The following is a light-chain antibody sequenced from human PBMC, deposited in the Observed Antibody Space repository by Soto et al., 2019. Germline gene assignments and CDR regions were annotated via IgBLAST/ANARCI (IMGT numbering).Light chain of an antibody. J-gene: IGKJ4*01. CDR1: QGISNL. Sequence: DIQMTQSPSSLSASVGDRVTITCQASQGISNLLNWYQQKPGKAPKLLIYVASNLETGVPARFSGSGSGTDFTFTISSLQAEDIATYYCQQYHSLPLTFGGGTKVEIK. V-gene: IGKV1-33*01. CDR2: VAS. CDR3: QQYHSLPLT.